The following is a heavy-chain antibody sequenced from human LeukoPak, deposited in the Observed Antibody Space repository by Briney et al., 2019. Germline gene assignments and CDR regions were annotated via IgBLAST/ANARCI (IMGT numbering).Heavy chain of an antibody. CDR1: GFTFSSYG. J-gene: IGHJ5*02. D-gene: IGHD5-18*01. CDR2: IWYDGSNK. CDR3: AKDGNSYGYNNWFDP. V-gene: IGHV3-33*06. Sequence: GRSLRLSCAASGFTFSSYGMHWVRQAPGKGLEWVAVIWYDGSNKYYTDSVKGRFTISRDNSKNTLYLQMNSLRAEDTAVYYCAKDGNSYGYNNWFDPWGQGTLVTVSP.